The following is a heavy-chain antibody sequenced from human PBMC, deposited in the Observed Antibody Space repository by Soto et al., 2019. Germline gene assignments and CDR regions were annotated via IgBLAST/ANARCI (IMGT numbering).Heavy chain of an antibody. Sequence: PGGSLRLSCAASGFTVSSNYMSWVRQAPGKGLEWVSVIYSGGSTYYADSVKGRFTISRHNSKNTLYLQMNSLRAEDTAVYYCARALRFLEWGYYYYYMDVWGKGTTVTVSS. CDR1: GFTVSSNY. J-gene: IGHJ6*03. CDR2: IYSGGST. V-gene: IGHV3-53*04. D-gene: IGHD3-3*01. CDR3: ARALRFLEWGYYYYYMDV.